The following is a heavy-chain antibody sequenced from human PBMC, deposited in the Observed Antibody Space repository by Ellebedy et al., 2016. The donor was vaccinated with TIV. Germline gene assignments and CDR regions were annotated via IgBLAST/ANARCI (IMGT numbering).Heavy chain of an antibody. CDR1: GYTFTSYY. CDR3: ASRVG. V-gene: IGHV1-46*03. D-gene: IGHD5-24*01. CDR2: INPSGDST. J-gene: IGHJ4*02. Sequence: ASVKVSXKASGYTFTSYYMHWVRQAPGQGLEWVGLINPSGDSTGYAQKVQGRVTITRDASTSTVYMELSSLRSEDTAVYYCASRVGWGQGTLVTVSS.